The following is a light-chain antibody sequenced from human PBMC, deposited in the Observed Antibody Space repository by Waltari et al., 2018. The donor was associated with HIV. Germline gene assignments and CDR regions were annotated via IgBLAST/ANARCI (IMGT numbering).Light chain of an antibody. V-gene: IGLV1-44*01. CDR1: RYNIGSST. J-gene: IGLJ2*01. CDR3: AAWDDNLNGL. CDR2: NDN. Sequence: QSVLTQPPSASGTPGQRVTISCPGSRYNIGSSTVHWYKQLPGTAPKLLIYNDNQRPSGVPARFSGSKSGTSASLAISGLQSEDEAHYYCAAWDDNLNGLFGGGTKLTVL.